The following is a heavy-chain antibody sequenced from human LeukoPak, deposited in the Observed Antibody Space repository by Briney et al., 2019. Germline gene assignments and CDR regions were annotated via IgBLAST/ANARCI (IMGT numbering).Heavy chain of an antibody. Sequence: SETLSVTCAVYGGSFSGYYWSWIRQPPGKGLEWIGEINHSGSTNYNPSLKSRVTISVDTSKNQFSLKLSSVTAADTAVYYCARKGGYGKPFDYWGQGTLVTVSS. J-gene: IGHJ4*02. D-gene: IGHD5-12*01. CDR1: GGSFSGYY. V-gene: IGHV4-34*01. CDR2: INHSGST. CDR3: ARKGGYGKPFDY.